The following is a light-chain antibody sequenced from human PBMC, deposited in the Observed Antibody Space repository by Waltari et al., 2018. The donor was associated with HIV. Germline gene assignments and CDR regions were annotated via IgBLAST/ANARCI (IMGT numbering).Light chain of an antibody. V-gene: IGLV1-40*01. CDR1: NSNIGAGFD. Sequence: QSVLTQPPSVSGAPGQRVTIPCTGSNSNIGAGFDVNWYQQLPGTAPKLLIHGNTNRPSGVPDRFSGSKSGTSASLTITGLQSEDEADYYCQSYDSSRNSWVFGEGSKLAVL. CDR2: GNT. J-gene: IGLJ3*02. CDR3: QSYDSSRNSWV.